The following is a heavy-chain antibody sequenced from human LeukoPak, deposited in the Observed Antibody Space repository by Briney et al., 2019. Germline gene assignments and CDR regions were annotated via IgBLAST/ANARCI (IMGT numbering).Heavy chain of an antibody. D-gene: IGHD3-10*01. J-gene: IGHJ5*02. Sequence: GGSLRLSCAASGFSFNDYVMHWVRQPPGKGLEWVSLIRGDGSSTDYADSVRGRFTISRDNSRNTLYLQMNSLRPEDTAFYYCVKNTGFFRGTIVPNWFDPWGQGTLVTVSS. CDR2: IRGDGSST. CDR1: GFSFNDYV. CDR3: VKNTGFFRGTIVPNWFDP. V-gene: IGHV3-43*02.